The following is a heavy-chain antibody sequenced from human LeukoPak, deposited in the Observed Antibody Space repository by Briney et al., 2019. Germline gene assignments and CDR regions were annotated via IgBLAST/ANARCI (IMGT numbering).Heavy chain of an antibody. D-gene: IGHD1-26*01. CDR3: ARGWELLAY. Sequence: SETLSLTCTVSGGSISSYYWSWIRQPPGKGLEWIGYIHYSGSTNNNPSLKSRVTISVDTSKNQFSLKLSSVTAADTAVYYCARGWELLAYWGQGTPVTVSS. J-gene: IGHJ4*02. CDR1: GGSISSYY. CDR2: IHYSGST. V-gene: IGHV4-59*01.